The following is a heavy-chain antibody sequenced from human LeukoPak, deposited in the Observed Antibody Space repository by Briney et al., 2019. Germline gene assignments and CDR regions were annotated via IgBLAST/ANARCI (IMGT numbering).Heavy chain of an antibody. V-gene: IGHV3-33*01. CDR1: GLPFSRYG. CDR3: AREGRITIFSRMDV. J-gene: IGHJ6*02. Sequence: GGSLILSCAVSGLPFSRYGMHWVRQAPGKGLEWVAVIRSDGRNKYYGDSVKGRLIISRDNSKNTLYLQMNSLRAEDTAVYYCAREGRITIFSRMDVWGQGTTVTVSS. CDR2: IRSDGRNK. D-gene: IGHD3-9*01.